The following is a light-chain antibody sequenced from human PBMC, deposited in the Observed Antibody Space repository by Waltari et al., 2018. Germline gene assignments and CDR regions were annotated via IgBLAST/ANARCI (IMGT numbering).Light chain of an antibody. CDR3: AAWDDSLSGVV. J-gene: IGLJ2*01. V-gene: IGLV1-47*01. Sequence: QSVLTQPPSASGTPGQRVTISCSGSRSNLGSNYVYWYQQLPETTPNPLIYRNNQRPSGVPDRFSGSKSGTSASLAISWLRSEDEADYYCAAWDDSLSGVVFGGGTKLTVL. CDR2: RNN. CDR1: RSNLGSNY.